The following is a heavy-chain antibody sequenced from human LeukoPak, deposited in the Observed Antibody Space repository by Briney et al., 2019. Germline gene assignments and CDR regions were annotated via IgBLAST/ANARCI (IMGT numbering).Heavy chain of an antibody. V-gene: IGHV1-8*02. CDR2: MNPNSGNT. CDR3: ARDGATYYYDSSGYYPNWFDP. J-gene: IGHJ5*02. CDR1: GGTFNSYG. Sequence: ASVKVSCKAPGGTFNSYGISWVRQAPGQGLEWMGWMNPNSGNTGYAQKFQGRVTMTRNTSISTAYMELSSLRSEDTAVYYCARDGATYYYDSSGYYPNWFDPWGQGTLVTVSS. D-gene: IGHD3-22*01.